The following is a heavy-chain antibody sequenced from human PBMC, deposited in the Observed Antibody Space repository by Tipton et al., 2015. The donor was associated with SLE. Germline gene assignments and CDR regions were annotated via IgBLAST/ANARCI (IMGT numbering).Heavy chain of an antibody. J-gene: IGHJ5*02. CDR2: INHSGTT. CDR1: GGSFSGYY. D-gene: IGHD3-3*01. CDR3: ASVAYYDFWSGSHPDWFDP. V-gene: IGHV4-34*01. Sequence: TLSLTCAVYGGSFSGYYWTWIRQPPGKGLEWIGEINHSGTTNSNPSLKSRVTISVDTSKNHFSLKLSSVTAADTAVYYCASVAYYDFWSGSHPDWFDPWGQGTLVTVSS.